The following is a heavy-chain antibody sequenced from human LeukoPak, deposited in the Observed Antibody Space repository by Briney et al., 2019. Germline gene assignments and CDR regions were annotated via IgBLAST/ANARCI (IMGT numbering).Heavy chain of an antibody. CDR3: ATTTVTKTHYFHN. Sequence: SETLSLTCSVSGGSISGSIYYWAWIRQTPGRGLEWIGSIYSNGNTYYNPSLKSRITISIDTSKNQFSLKVSSVTAADTALYYCATTTVTKTHYFHNWGQGTLVTVSS. CDR2: IYSNGNT. J-gene: IGHJ4*02. V-gene: IGHV4-39*07. CDR1: GGSISGSIYY. D-gene: IGHD4-17*01.